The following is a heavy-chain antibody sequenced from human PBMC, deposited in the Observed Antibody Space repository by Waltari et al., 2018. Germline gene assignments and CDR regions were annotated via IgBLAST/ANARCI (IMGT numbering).Heavy chain of an antibody. D-gene: IGHD6-19*01. J-gene: IGHJ4*02. CDR1: GFTVRGNY. CDR3: AASGYSSGWDFDY. CDR2: IYSGGST. Sequence: EVQLVETGGGLIQPGGSLRLSCAASGFTVRGNYMTWVRQAPGKGLGWVSIIYSGGSTYYADSVKGRFTISRDNSKNMLYLQMNSLRAEDMAVYYCAASGYSSGWDFDYWGQGTLVTVSS. V-gene: IGHV3-53*02.